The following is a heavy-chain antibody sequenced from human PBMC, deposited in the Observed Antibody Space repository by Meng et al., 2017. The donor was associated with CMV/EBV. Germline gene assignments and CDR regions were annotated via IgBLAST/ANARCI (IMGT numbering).Heavy chain of an antibody. Sequence: SQTLSLTCAVYGGSFSGYYWSWIRQPPGKGLEWIGEINHSGSTHYNPSLKSRVNISVDTSKNQFSLKLSSVTAADTAVYFCARVPPRGYVFWSGYYNLLSYCYYYGMDVWGQGTTVTVSS. CDR1: GGSFSGYY. J-gene: IGHJ6*02. D-gene: IGHD3-3*01. V-gene: IGHV4-34*01. CDR2: INHSGST. CDR3: ARVPPRGYVFWSGYYNLLSYCYYYGMDV.